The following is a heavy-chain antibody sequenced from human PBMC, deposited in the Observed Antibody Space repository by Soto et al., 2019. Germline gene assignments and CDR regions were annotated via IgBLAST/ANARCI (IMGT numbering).Heavy chain of an antibody. V-gene: IGHV4-30-4*01. Sequence: PSETLSLTCTVSGGSINNGDYYWSWIRQPPEKGLEWIGYIYYSGSTNYKPSLKSRVTISVDTSKNQFSLKLSSVTAADTAVYYCARTYDGSGPNSGGYSFDIWGQGTMVT. CDR2: IYYSGST. CDR3: ARTYDGSGPNSGGYSFDI. J-gene: IGHJ3*02. CDR1: GGSINNGDYY. D-gene: IGHD3-22*01.